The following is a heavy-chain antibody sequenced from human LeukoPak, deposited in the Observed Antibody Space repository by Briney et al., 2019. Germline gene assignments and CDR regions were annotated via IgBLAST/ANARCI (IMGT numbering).Heavy chain of an antibody. V-gene: IGHV1-8*03. D-gene: IGHD2-2*01. J-gene: IGHJ4*02. CDR1: VYTFLNYD. CDR2: MNPNSVNT. Sequence: ASVTVSCKPSVYTFLNYDINWVRQAPGQGLEWMGWMNPNSVNTGYAQQFQGRVTSTRNPSISTAYMELSSLTSEDTAVYYCARGPGCTSLSCPYFFDYWGQGTLVTVSS. CDR3: ARGPGCTSLSCPYFFDY.